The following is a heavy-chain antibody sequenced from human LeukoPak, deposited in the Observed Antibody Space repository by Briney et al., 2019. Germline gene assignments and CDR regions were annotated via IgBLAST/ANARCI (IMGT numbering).Heavy chain of an antibody. V-gene: IGHV3-7*01. CDR1: GFTFSSYW. Sequence: PGGSLRLSCAASGFTFSSYWMSWVRQAPGKGLEWVANIKQDGSEKYYVDSVRGRFTISRDNAKNSLYLQMNSLRAEDTAVYYCAAQQYPSDAFDIWGQGTMVTVSS. D-gene: IGHD2-2*01. CDR3: AAQQYPSDAFDI. J-gene: IGHJ3*02. CDR2: IKQDGSEK.